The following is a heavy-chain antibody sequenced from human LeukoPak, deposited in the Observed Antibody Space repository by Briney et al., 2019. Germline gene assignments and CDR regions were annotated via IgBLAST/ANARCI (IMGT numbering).Heavy chain of an antibody. J-gene: IGHJ4*02. CDR3: ANSPVGFGELLDY. CDR2: ISSSGSII. Sequence: PGGSLRLSCAASGFTFSDYYMSWIRQAPGKGLEWVSYISSSGSIIYYADSVKGRFTISRDNAKNSLYLQMNSLRAEDTAVYYCANSPVGFGELLDYWGQGTLVTVSS. CDR1: GFTFSDYY. V-gene: IGHV3-11*01. D-gene: IGHD3-10*01.